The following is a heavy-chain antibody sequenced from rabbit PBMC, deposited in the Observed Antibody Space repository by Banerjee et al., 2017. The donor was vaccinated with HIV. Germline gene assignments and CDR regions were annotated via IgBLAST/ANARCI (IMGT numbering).Heavy chain of an antibody. CDR2: IDPFFRTT. CDR3: ARDPAYASGSGTSIPYL. CDR1: GFDFSSYY. V-gene: IGHV1S7*01. Sequence: HLKESGGGLVQPGGSLTLSCKGSGFDFSSYYMSWVRQAPGKGLEWIGYIDPFFRTTSCPSWVNDPFSISSHHAQNPLYLQLNSLTVADTATYFCARDPAYASGSGTSIPYLWGQGSLVTVS. J-gene: IGHJ4*01. D-gene: IGHD1-1*01.